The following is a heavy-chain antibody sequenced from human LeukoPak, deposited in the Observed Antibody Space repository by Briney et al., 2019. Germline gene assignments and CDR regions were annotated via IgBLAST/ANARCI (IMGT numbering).Heavy chain of an antibody. V-gene: IGHV3-48*01. J-gene: IGHJ4*02. CDR3: ARGGNYPDY. Sequence: GGSLRLSCAASGFTFSSYSMNRVRQAPGKGLEWVSYISSSSSTIYYADSVKGRFTISRDNAKNSLYLQLNSLRAEDTAVYYCARGGNYPDYWGQGTLVTVSS. CDR2: ISSSSSTI. D-gene: IGHD1-7*01. CDR1: GFTFSSYS.